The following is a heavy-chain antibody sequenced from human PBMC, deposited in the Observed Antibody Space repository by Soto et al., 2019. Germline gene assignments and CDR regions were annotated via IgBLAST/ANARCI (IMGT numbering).Heavy chain of an antibody. Sequence: PSDTPSLTFTVSGCSISSYYWSWIRQPPGKGLEWIGYIYYSGSTNYNPSLKSRVTISVDTSKNQFSLKLSSVTAADTAVYYCARGYGSAFDIWGQRTMVTVSS. CDR3: ARGYGSAFDI. CDR2: IYYSGST. V-gene: IGHV4-59*08. D-gene: IGHD3-10*01. CDR1: GCSISSYY. J-gene: IGHJ3*02.